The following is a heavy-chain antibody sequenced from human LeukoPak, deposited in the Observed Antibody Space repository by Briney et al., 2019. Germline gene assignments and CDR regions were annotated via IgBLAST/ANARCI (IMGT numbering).Heavy chain of an antibody. Sequence: ASVKVSCKASGYTFTSYYMHWVRQAPGQGLEWMGIINPSGGSTSYAQKFQGRVTMTRDTSTSTVYMELSSLRSEDTAVYYCARRPPDILTGYYKSGYFDYWGQGTLVTVSS. V-gene: IGHV1-46*01. CDR1: GYTFTSYY. D-gene: IGHD3-9*01. CDR2: INPSGGST. J-gene: IGHJ4*02. CDR3: ARRPPDILTGYYKSGYFDY.